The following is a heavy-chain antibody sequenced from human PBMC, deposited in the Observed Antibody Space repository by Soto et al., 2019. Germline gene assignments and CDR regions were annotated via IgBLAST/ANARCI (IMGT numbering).Heavy chain of an antibody. Sequence: QLQLQGSGPGLVKPSETLSLTCTVSGGSISTTTYYWGWVRQPPGKGLEWIGNIYYTGRTYYNPSLKSRVTISVDTSNNQFSLRLHSVTAADTAVYYCATHRRYSSGWYYYGMDVWGQGTTVTVSS. D-gene: IGHD6-25*01. CDR3: ATHRRYSSGWYYYGMDV. J-gene: IGHJ6*02. V-gene: IGHV4-39*01. CDR1: GGSISTTTYY. CDR2: IYYTGRT.